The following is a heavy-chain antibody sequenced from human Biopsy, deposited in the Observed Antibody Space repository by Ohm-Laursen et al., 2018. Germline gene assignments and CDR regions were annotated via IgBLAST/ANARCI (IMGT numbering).Heavy chain of an antibody. CDR2: IYFTGRT. V-gene: IGHV4-4*08. Sequence: SETLSLTCTVSGGPIDSYYWSWIRQPPGKALERIGYIYFTGRTSYNPSLKSRVTMSVNTSKKQFSLRLTSVTAEDTAVYYCARDAFRLLEWDGAGVDVWGQGTTVIVSS. CDR1: GGPIDSYY. CDR3: ARDAFRLLEWDGAGVDV. J-gene: IGHJ6*02. D-gene: IGHD3-3*01.